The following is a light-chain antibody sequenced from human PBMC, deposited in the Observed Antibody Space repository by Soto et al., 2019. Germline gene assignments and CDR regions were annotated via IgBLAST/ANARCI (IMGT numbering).Light chain of an antibody. V-gene: IGKV3-20*01. CDR1: QSVISSY. Sequence: DTVLTQSPDTLSLAPGDRATLSCRASQSVISSYLAWYQQKPGQAPRLLIYAASSRASDIPDRFSGSGSGTDFTLTISRLEPEDFAVYYCQQYGTTPQTFGRGTKVDIK. J-gene: IGKJ2*01. CDR3: QQYGTTPQT. CDR2: AAS.